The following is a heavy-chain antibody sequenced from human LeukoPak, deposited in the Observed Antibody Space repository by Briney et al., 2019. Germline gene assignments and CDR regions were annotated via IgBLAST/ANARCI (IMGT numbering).Heavy chain of an antibody. Sequence: GASLKISFKGSGSRFTSYWIGWVRQMPGKGLEWMGIIYPGDSDTRYSPSFQGQVTISADKSISTAYLQWSSLKASDTAMYYCARHRVIAAAGDYWGQGTLVTVSS. V-gene: IGHV5-51*01. CDR2: IYPGDSDT. J-gene: IGHJ4*02. D-gene: IGHD6-13*01. CDR1: GSRFTSYW. CDR3: ARHRVIAAAGDY.